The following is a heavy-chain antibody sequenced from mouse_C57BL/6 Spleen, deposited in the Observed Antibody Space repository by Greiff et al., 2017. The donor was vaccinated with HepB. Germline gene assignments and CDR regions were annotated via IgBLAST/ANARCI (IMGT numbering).Heavy chain of an antibody. V-gene: IGHV1-39*01. CDR1: GYSFTDYN. CDR2: INPNYGTT. Sequence: VHVKQSGPELVKPGASVKISCKASGYSFTDYNMNWVKQSNGKSLEWIGVINPNYGTTSYNQKFKGKATLTVDQSSSTAYMQLNSLTSEDSAVYYCARARLRNYAMDYWGQGTSVTVSS. CDR3: ARARLRNYAMDY. J-gene: IGHJ4*01. D-gene: IGHD2-4*01.